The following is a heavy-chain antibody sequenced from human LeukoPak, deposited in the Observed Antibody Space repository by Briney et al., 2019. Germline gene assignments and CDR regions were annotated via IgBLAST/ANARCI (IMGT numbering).Heavy chain of an antibody. V-gene: IGHV4-59*01. CDR1: GGSISSYY. J-gene: IGHJ4*02. D-gene: IGHD3-10*01. Sequence: SETLSLTCTVSGGSISSYYWSWIRQPPGKGLEWIGYIYYSGSTNYNPSLKSRVTISVDTSKNQFSLKLSSVTAADTAVYYCARVVRGVIWPHYYFDYWGQGTLVTVSS. CDR3: ARVVRGVIWPHYYFDY. CDR2: IYYSGST.